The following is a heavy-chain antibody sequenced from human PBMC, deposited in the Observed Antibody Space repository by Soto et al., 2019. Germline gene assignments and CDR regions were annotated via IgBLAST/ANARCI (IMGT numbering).Heavy chain of an antibody. V-gene: IGHV4-4*02. CDR1: GVSLFNSVW. D-gene: IGHD4-17*01. CDR3: ARAGGDYGGNSAHHFVS. Sequence: QVQLQESGPGLVKPSGTLSLTCSVSGVSLFNSVWWSWVRQSPGKGLEWLGEISRSGSATYNPSLKGRVTISLDNSKNQFSLSLTSVTAADTRVYYCARAGGDYGGNSAHHFVSWGKGTQVTVSS. CDR2: ISRSGSA. J-gene: IGHJ4*02.